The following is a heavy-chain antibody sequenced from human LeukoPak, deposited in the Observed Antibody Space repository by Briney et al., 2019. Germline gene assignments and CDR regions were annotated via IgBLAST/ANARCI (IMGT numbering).Heavy chain of an antibody. CDR3: VSSPGGFGAPAYY. CDR2: INHSGST. CDR1: GGSFSGYY. V-gene: IGHV4-34*01. D-gene: IGHD3-10*01. Sequence: PSETLSLTCAVYGGSFSGYYWSWIRQPSGKGLEWIGEINHSGSTNYNPSLKSRVTISVDTSKNQFSLKLSSVTAADTAVYHCVSSPGGFGAPAYYWGQGTLVTVSS. J-gene: IGHJ4*02.